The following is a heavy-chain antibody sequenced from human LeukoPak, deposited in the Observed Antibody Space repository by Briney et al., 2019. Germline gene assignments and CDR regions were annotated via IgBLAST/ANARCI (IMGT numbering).Heavy chain of an antibody. D-gene: IGHD3-22*01. V-gene: IGHV4-4*07. CDR3: ARGDRDLGY. CDR2: IYTSGTT. CDR1: GGSISGYY. Sequence: SETLSLTCTVSGGSISGYYWTWIRQPAGKGLEWIGRIYTSGTTNYNPSLKSRVTMSLDTSENQFSLKLTSVTAADTAVYYCARGDRDLGYWGQGTLVTVSS. J-gene: IGHJ4*02.